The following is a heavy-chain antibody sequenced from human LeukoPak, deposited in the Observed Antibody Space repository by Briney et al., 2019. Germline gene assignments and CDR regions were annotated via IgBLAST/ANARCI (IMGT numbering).Heavy chain of an antibody. CDR1: GFTVSSSY. V-gene: IGHV3-66*01. D-gene: IGHD2-15*01. CDR3: ARDRGSGVVDSQH. J-gene: IGHJ1*01. Sequence: GGSLRLSCAASGFTVSSSYMSWVRQAPGKGLQWVSVIYSGGSTYYADSVKGRLTISRDNSKNTLYLQMNSLRAEDTAVHYCARDRGSGVVDSQHWGQGTLVTVSS. CDR2: IYSGGST.